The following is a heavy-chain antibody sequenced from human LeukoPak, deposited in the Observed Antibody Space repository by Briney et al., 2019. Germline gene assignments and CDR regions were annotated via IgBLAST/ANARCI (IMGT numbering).Heavy chain of an antibody. J-gene: IGHJ4*02. Sequence: GGSLRLSCAASGFTLTSYAISWVRQAPGRGLEWVSSISGSGRSTYYADSVKGRFTISRDSSKNTLYLQMNSLRAEDTAVYYCATDRLDYYDSSGYDYWGQGTLVTVSS. V-gene: IGHV3-23*01. CDR1: GFTLTSYA. D-gene: IGHD3-22*01. CDR3: ATDRLDYYDSSGYDY. CDR2: ISGSGRST.